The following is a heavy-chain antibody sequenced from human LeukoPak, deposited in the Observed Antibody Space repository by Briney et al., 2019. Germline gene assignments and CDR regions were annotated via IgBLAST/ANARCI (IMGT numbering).Heavy chain of an antibody. V-gene: IGHV3-23*01. CDR3: AKGMSGSCYSGLHC. CDR1: GFTFSSSA. Sequence: GGPLRLSCAASGFTFSSSAMTWVRQAPGKGLEWVSVISGSGDSTFYADSVKGRFTISRDSSKNTVYLQMNSLRAGDTAIYYCAKGMSGSCYSGLHCWGQGTLVTVSS. D-gene: IGHD2-15*01. CDR2: ISGSGDST. J-gene: IGHJ4*02.